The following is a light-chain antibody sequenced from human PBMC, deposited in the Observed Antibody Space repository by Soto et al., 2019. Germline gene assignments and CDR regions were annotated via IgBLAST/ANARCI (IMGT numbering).Light chain of an antibody. J-gene: IGKJ1*01. Sequence: EIVLTQSPGILSLSPGERPTLSCRASQSVSNDFLAWYQQKPGQAPXLXXYGASTRATDVPDRFSGSGSGADFTLTISRLETEDFAVYYCQQYGSSPPRTFGQGTKVDNK. CDR3: QQYGSSPPRT. CDR1: QSVSNDF. V-gene: IGKV3-20*01. CDR2: GAS.